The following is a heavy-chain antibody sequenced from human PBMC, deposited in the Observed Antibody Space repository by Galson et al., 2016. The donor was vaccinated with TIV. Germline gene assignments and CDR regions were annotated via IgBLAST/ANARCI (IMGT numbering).Heavy chain of an antibody. D-gene: IGHD2-15*01. V-gene: IGHV4-31*02. Sequence: LEWIGYIYHSGSTHYNPSLKSRVAMSVDTSKNQFSLTLTSVTAADTAVCYCARDQDSGAYFDYWGQGTLVTVSS. J-gene: IGHJ4*02. CDR2: IYHSGST. CDR3: ARDQDSGAYFDY.